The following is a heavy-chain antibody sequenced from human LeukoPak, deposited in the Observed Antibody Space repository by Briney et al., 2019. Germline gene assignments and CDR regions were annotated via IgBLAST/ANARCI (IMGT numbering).Heavy chain of an antibody. CDR2: INYLGNT. Sequence: PSATLSLTCTVSSGSITSTSYCWGWIRQPPGKGLEWIGAINYLGNTYYNPSLKSRVSISVDTTKNQFSLKLTSVTAADTAVYFCARHFHGSGYVVDFWGQGTLVTASS. D-gene: IGHD6-13*01. CDR3: ARHFHGSGYVVDF. V-gene: IGHV4-39*01. J-gene: IGHJ4*02. CDR1: SGSITSTSYC.